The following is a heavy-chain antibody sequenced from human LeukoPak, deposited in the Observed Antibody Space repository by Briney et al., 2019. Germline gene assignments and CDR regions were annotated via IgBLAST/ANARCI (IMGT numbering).Heavy chain of an antibody. CDR2: INHSGST. J-gene: IGHJ3*02. D-gene: IGHD2-21*02. CDR1: GGSSSGYY. Sequence: SETLSLTCAVYGGSSSGYYWSWIRQPPGEGLEWIGEINHSGSTNYNPSLKSRATISVDTSKNQFSLKLSSVTAADTAVYYCARTAVVTPSAFDIWGQGTLVTVSS. V-gene: IGHV4-34*01. CDR3: ARTAVVTPSAFDI.